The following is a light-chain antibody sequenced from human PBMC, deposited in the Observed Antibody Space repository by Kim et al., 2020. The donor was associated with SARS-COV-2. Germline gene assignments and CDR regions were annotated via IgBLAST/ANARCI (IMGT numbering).Light chain of an antibody. CDR3: QQLNSYLPMYT. CDR2: AVS. J-gene: IGKJ2*01. V-gene: IGKV1-9*01. CDR1: QGISSY. Sequence: DIQLTQSPSFLSASVGDRVTITCRASQGISSYLAWYQQKPGKAPKLLIYAVSTLQSGVPSRFSGSGSGTEFTLTISSLQPEDFATYYCQQLNSYLPMYTFGQGTKLEI.